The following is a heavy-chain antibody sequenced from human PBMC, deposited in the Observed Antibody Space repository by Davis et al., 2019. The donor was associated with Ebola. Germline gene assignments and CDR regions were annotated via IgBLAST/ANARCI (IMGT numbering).Heavy chain of an antibody. J-gene: IGHJ4*02. CDR3: ARTGVFGVVMPVD. CDR1: GFPFSSYA. Sequence: GESLKISCAAPGFPFSSYAMSWVRQAPGKGLEWVSAISGSGGSTYYADSVKGRFTISRDNSKNTLYLQMNSLRAEDTAVYYCARTGVFGVVMPVDGGQGTLVTVSS. V-gene: IGHV3-23*01. CDR2: ISGSGGST. D-gene: IGHD3-3*01.